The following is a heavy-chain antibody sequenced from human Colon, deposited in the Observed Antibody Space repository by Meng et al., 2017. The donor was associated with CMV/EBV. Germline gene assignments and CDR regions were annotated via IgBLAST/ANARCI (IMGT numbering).Heavy chain of an antibody. J-gene: IGHJ4*02. CDR3: ARELARGGY. Sequence: QGQLVQSGAEGKKPGASVKVSCKTSGYTFTNFGISWVRQAPGQGLEWMAYISPYNGDTNYAQRFQGRVALTTDTSTSTVYMELGSLTSDDTAMYYCARELARGGYWGQGTLVTVSS. CDR1: GYTFTNFG. V-gene: IGHV1-18*01. CDR2: ISPYNGDT.